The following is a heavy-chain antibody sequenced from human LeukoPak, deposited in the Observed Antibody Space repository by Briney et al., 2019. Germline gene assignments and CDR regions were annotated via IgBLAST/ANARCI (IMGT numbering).Heavy chain of an antibody. CDR3: ARYYDRSGYWSTPHFDY. Sequence: ETLSLTRTVPGDSLRGISFYWSWIRQPPGKGLQSIGYIQDSGSTNYIPSLKSRVTISVDTSKSQFSLKLISVTAADTAVYYCARYYDRSGYWSTPHFDYWGQGTLVTVSS. CDR1: GDSLRGISFY. D-gene: IGHD3-22*01. J-gene: IGHJ4*02. CDR2: IQDSGST. V-gene: IGHV4-61*01.